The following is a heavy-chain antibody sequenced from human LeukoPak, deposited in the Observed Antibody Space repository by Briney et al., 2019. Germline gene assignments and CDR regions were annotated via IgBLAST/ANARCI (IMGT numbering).Heavy chain of an antibody. D-gene: IGHD3-10*01. CDR2: IYYTGST. CDR1: GGSINNYY. Sequence: SETLSLTCTVSGGSINNYYWSWIRQPPGKGLEWVGYIYYTGSTNYNPSLKSRVTISLDTSKSQFSLKLKSVTAADTAVYYCAREASYYGSGSSTISFDYWGQGTLVTVSS. CDR3: AREASYYGSGSSTISFDY. J-gene: IGHJ4*02. V-gene: IGHV4-59*01.